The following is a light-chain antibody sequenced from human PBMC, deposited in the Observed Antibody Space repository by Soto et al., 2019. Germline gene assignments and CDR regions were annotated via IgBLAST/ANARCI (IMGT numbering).Light chain of an antibody. V-gene: IGLV4-60*03. CDR1: SGHRSYI. Sequence: QSVLTQSSSASASLGSSVNLTCTLSSGHRSYIIAWHQQQPGKAPRFLMRLESSGSQNKGSGVPDRFSGSSSGAARYLTISTLQSEDEADYSCETWNSNTRVFGGGTMLTVL. CDR3: ETWNSNTRV. CDR2: LESSGSQ. J-gene: IGLJ3*02.